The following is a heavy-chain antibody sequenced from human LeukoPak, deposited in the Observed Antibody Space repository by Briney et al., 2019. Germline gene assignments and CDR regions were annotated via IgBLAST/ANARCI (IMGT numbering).Heavy chain of an antibody. D-gene: IGHD1-26*01. CDR1: GFMFSIYA. CDR2: ISGSGERT. Sequence: PGGSLRLSCVTSGFMFSIYAMSWVRQAPGKGLEWVSIISGSGERTYYADSVKGRFTVSRDNFKNTLYLQMKSLRAENTAVYYCVSQSYSGSDNYYFHYWGQGTLVAVSS. V-gene: IGHV3-23*01. CDR3: VSQSYSGSDNYYFHY. J-gene: IGHJ4*02.